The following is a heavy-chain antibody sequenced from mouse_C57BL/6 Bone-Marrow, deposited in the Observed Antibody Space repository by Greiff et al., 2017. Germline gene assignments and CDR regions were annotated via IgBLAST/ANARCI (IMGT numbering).Heavy chain of an antibody. CDR2: IYPGDGDT. J-gene: IGHJ3*01. CDR1: GYAFSSSW. Sequence: QVQLQQSGPELVKPGASVKISCKASGYAFSSSWMNWVKQRPGKGLEWIGRIYPGDGDTNYNGKFKGKATLTADKSSSTAYMQLSSLTSEDSAVYFCVAPGIYDGYYDVGFAYWGQGTLVTVSA. D-gene: IGHD2-3*01. CDR3: VAPGIYDGYYDVGFAY. V-gene: IGHV1-82*01.